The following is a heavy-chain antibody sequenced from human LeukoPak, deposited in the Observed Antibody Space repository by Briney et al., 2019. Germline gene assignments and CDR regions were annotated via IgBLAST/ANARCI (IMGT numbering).Heavy chain of an antibody. J-gene: IGHJ3*02. CDR3: ARDPNYYDSSGYYRDAFDI. CDR1: GFTFSDYY. V-gene: IGHV3-11*01. CDR2: ISSSGSTI. D-gene: IGHD3-22*01. Sequence: GGSLRLSCAASGFTFSDYYMSWIRQAPGKGLEWVSYISSSGSTIYYADSVKGRFTISRDNAKNSLYLQMNSLRAEDTAVYYCARDPNYYDSSGYYRDAFDIWGQGTMVTVSS.